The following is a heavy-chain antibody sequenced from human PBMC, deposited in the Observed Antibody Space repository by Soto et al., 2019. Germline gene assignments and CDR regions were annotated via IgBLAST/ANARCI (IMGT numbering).Heavy chain of an antibody. D-gene: IGHD5-12*01. Sequence: GGSLRLSCAASGFTFSNAWMSWVRQAPGKGLEWVGRIKSKTDGGTTDYAAPVKGRFTISRDDSKNTLYLQMNSLKTADTAVYYCTTDMGYSGYDLDYWGQGTLVTVSS. CDR3: TTDMGYSGYDLDY. V-gene: IGHV3-15*01. J-gene: IGHJ4*02. CDR1: GFTFSNAW. CDR2: IKSKTDGGTT.